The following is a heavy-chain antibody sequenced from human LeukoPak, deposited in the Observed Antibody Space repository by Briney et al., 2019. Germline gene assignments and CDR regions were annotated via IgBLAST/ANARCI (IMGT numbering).Heavy chain of an antibody. D-gene: IGHD5-18*01. Sequence: KPSETLSLTCDVSGVSINTCCYYWTCIRQPPGKGLEWIGYKYYSGSTRYNSSLRSRLTISLDSSKNQFSLRLTSVTAADTAVYYCARGRSYGFDFDSWGPGTLVIVSS. V-gene: IGHV4-61*01. CDR3: ARGRSYGFDFDS. J-gene: IGHJ4*02. CDR2: KYYSGST. CDR1: GVSINTCCYY.